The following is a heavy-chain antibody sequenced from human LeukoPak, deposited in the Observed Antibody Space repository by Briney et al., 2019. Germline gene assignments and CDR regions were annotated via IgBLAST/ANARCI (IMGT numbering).Heavy chain of an antibody. D-gene: IGHD6-13*01. CDR2: ISGSGGST. V-gene: IGHV3-23*01. J-gene: IGHJ3*02. Sequence: GGSLRLSCAASGFTLSTYAMSWVRQAPGKGLEWVSAISGSGGSTYYADSVKGRFTISRDNSKNTLYLQMNSLRAEDTAVYYCASHSSIAADAFDIWGQGTMVTVSS. CDR3: ASHSSIAADAFDI. CDR1: GFTLSTYA.